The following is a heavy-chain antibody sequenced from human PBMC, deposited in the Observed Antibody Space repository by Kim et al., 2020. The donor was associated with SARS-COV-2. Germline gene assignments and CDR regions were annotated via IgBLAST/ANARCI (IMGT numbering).Heavy chain of an antibody. D-gene: IGHD3-22*01. Sequence: VKGRFTISRDNSKNTLYLQMNSLRAEDTAVYYCARAGYYDSSGPLLFFDYWGQGTLVTVSS. CDR3: ARAGYYDSSGPLLFFDY. V-gene: IGHV3-30*07. J-gene: IGHJ4*02.